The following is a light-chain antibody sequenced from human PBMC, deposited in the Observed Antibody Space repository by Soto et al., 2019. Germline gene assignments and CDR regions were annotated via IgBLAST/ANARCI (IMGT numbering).Light chain of an antibody. CDR1: RSNIGAGYD. Sequence: QSVLTHPPSVSGAPGQRVTISCTGSRSNIGAGYDVHWYQQLPGTAPKLLIYGNNNRPSGVPDRFSGSKSGTSASLAITGLQAEDEADYYCLSYDSSLSGSRVFGGGTKLTVL. J-gene: IGLJ2*01. V-gene: IGLV1-40*01. CDR2: GNN. CDR3: LSYDSSLSGSRV.